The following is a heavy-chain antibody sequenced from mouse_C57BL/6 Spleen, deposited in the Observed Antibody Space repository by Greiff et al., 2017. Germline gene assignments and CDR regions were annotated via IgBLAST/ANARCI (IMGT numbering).Heavy chain of an antibody. D-gene: IGHD1-1*01. CDR2: ISYDGSN. Sequence: EVKLMESGPGLVKPSQSLSLTCSVTGYSITSGYYWNWIRQFPGNKLEWMGYISYDGSNNYNPSLKNRISITRDTSKNQFFLKLNSVTTEDTATYYCARGGGSSSMDYWGQGTSVTVSS. CDR1: GYSITSGYY. V-gene: IGHV3-6*01. CDR3: ARGGGSSSMDY. J-gene: IGHJ4*01.